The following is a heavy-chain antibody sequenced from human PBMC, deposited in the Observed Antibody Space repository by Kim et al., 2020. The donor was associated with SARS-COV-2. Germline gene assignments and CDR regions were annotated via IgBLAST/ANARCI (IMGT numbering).Heavy chain of an antibody. CDR2: IRSKANSYAT. CDR1: GFTFSGSA. D-gene: IGHD1-1*01. CDR3: TSAPATTVAFWDSF. Sequence: GGSLRLSCAASGFTFSGSAIHWVRQASGKGLEWVGRIRSKANSYATAYAASVRGRFSIYRDDSKNTVHLQMNKLKTEDTSAYYCTSAPATTVAFWDSF. J-gene: IGHJ3*01. V-gene: IGHV3-73*01.